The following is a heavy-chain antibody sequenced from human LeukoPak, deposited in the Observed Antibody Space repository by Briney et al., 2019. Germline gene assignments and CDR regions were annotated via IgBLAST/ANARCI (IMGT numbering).Heavy chain of an antibody. CDR3: ARLVDTAMVKGFRGAFDI. V-gene: IGHV1-2*02. CDR2: INPDSGCT. D-gene: IGHD5-18*01. J-gene: IGHJ3*02. CDR1: GYTFTGYY. Sequence: ASVKVSCKASGYTFTGYYMHWVRQAPGQGLEWMGWINPDSGCTNYAQKFQGRVTMTRDTSISTAYMELSRLRSDDTAVYYCARLVDTAMVKGFRGAFDIWGQGTMVTVSS.